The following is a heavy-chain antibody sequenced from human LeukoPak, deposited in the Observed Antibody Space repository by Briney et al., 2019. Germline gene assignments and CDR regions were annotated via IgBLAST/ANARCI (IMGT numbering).Heavy chain of an antibody. V-gene: IGHV1-69*13. CDR3: ARVYYDSNHAFDI. CDR1: GYTFTGYY. D-gene: IGHD3-22*01. J-gene: IGHJ3*02. Sequence: ASVKVSCKASGYTFTGYYMHWVRQAPGQGLEWMGGIIPIFGTANYAQKFQGRVTITADESTSTAYMELSSLRSEDTAVYYCARVYYDSNHAFDIWGQGTMVTVSS. CDR2: IIPIFGTA.